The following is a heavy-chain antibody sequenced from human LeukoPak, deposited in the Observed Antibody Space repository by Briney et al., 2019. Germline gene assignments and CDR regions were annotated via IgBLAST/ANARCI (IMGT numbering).Heavy chain of an antibody. CDR1: GGSFSGYY. CDR2: INHSGST. D-gene: IGHD1-26*01. V-gene: IGHV4-34*01. J-gene: IGHJ5*02. CDR3: ARGLSGSYPFSWFDP. Sequence: SETLSLTCAVYGGSFSGYYWSWIRQPPGKGLEWIGEINHSGSTNYNPSLKSRVTISVDTSKNQFSLKLSSVTASDTAVYYCARGLSGSYPFSWFDPWGQGTLVTVSS.